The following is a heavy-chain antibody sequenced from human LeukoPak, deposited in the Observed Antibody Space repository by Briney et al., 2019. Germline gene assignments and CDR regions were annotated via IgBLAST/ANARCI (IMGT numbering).Heavy chain of an antibody. CDR1: GGTFSSYA. CDR3: AREKSGLRLGELPPYYYYYMDV. J-gene: IGHJ6*03. CDR2: IIPIFGTA. D-gene: IGHD3-16*01. Sequence: SVKVSCKASGGTFSSYAISWVRQAPGQGLEWMGGIIPIFGTANYAQKFQGRVTITTDESTSTAYMELSSLRSEDTAVYYCAREKSGLRLGELPPYYYYYMDVWGKGTTVTVSS. V-gene: IGHV1-69*05.